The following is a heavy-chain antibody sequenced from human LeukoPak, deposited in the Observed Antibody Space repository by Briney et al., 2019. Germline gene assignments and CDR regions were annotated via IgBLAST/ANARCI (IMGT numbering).Heavy chain of an antibody. J-gene: IGHJ3*02. V-gene: IGHV4-38-2*02. D-gene: IGHD2-2*01. CDR1: GYSISSGYY. CDR3: VKSNSRYQPWTLDI. CDR2: IFYNEGT. Sequence: SETLSLTCTVSGYSISSGYYWGWIRQSPGKGLEWIGYIFYNEGTSYNPSLKSRVTISVDTSNNQLPLKVNSVTAADTAMYYCVKSNSRYQPWTLDIWGRGTMVTVSS.